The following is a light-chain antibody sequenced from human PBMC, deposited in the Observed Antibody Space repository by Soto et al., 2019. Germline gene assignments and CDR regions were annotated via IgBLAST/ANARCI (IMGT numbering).Light chain of an antibody. Sequence: DIQMTQSPYSLSASIGDRVTITCRASQTVESYLNWYQHKPGKAPQLLISGATTLRGGVPSRFSGSASGPDFTLTISSLQPEDVATYYCEQCYSTPYTFGQGTKL. CDR1: QTVESY. CDR2: GAT. V-gene: IGKV1-39*01. J-gene: IGKJ2*01. CDR3: EQCYSTPYT.